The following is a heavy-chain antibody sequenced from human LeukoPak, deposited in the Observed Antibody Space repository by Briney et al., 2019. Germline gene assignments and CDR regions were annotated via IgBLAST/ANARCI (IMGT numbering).Heavy chain of an antibody. CDR3: ARRYADSGFDY. Sequence: SETLSLTCTVSSGSISSSSYYWGWIRQPPGKGLEWIGSIYYSGSTYYNPSLKSRVTISVDTSKNQFSLKLSSVTAADTAVYYCARRYADSGFDYWGQGTLVTVSS. V-gene: IGHV4-39*01. CDR2: IYYSGST. J-gene: IGHJ4*02. D-gene: IGHD4-17*01. CDR1: SGSISSSSYY.